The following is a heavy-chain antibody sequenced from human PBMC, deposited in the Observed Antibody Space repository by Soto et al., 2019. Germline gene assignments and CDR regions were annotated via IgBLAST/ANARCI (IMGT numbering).Heavy chain of an antibody. CDR1: GGSISSYY. CDR3: ATMGTPATGLYFFDY. CDR2: VHHSWGS. J-gene: IGHJ4*02. V-gene: IGHV4-59*08. Sequence: TLSLTCTVSGGSISSYYWSWFRQSPGKRMEWIGYVHHSWGSSYNPSLQSRVAISLDTSKSQFSLKVTSVTATDTAVYYCATMGTPATGLYFFDYWGQGSLVTVSS. D-gene: IGHD2-15*01.